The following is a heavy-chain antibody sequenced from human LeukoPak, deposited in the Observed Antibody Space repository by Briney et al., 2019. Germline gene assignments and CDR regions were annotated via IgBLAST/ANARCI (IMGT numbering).Heavy chain of an antibody. CDR3: TRCKLAYCGGDCYSGSCAFDI. CDR2: IRSKAYGGTT. CDR1: GFTFGGYA. D-gene: IGHD2-21*02. V-gene: IGHV3-49*03. J-gene: IGHJ3*02. Sequence: GGTLRLSCTASGFTFGGYAMSWFRQAPGKGLEWVGFIRSKAYGGTTEYAASVKGRFTISRDDSKSIAYLQMNSLKSEDTAVYYCTRCKLAYCGGDCYSGSCAFDIWGQGTMVTVSS.